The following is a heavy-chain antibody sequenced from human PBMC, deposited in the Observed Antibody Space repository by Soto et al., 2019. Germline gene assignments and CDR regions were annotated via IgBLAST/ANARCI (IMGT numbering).Heavy chain of an antibody. CDR3: ARDPYCGGDCYSLNWFDP. V-gene: IGHV1-18*01. J-gene: IGHJ5*02. CDR2: ISAYNGNT. D-gene: IGHD2-21*02. CDR1: GYTFTSYG. Sequence: ASVKVSCKASGYTFTSYGISWVRQAPGQGLEWMGWISAYNGNTNYAQKLQGRVTMTTDTSTSTAYMELRSLRSDDTAVYYCARDPYCGGDCYSLNWFDPWGQGTLVTVSS.